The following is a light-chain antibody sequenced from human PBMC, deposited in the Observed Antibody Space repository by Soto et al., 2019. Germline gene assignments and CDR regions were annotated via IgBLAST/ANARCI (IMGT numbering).Light chain of an antibody. CDR3: QVWDNGSDGGV. CDR2: DSF. J-gene: IGLJ1*01. CDR1: NIGSRN. V-gene: IGLV3-21*02. Sequence: SYELTQPPSVSVAPGQAASITCGGDNIGSRNVHWYQQKPGQAAVLVLYDSFDRPSGIPERISGSNSGNTATLTINRVEAGDEADYYCQVWDNGSDGGVFGPGTKVTVL.